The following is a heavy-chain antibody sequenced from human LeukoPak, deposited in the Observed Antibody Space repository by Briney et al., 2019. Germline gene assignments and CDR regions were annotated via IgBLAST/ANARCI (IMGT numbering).Heavy chain of an antibody. CDR1: GGSFSGYY. Sequence: SETLSLTCDVYGGSFSGYYWSWIRQPPGKGLEWIGEINHSGSTNYNPSLKSRVTISVDTSKNQFSLKLSSVTAADTAVYYCAREHGYCSGGSCYSRYYYYGMDVWGQGTTVTVSS. V-gene: IGHV4-34*01. CDR3: AREHGYCSGGSCYSRYYYYGMDV. CDR2: INHSGST. J-gene: IGHJ6*02. D-gene: IGHD2-15*01.